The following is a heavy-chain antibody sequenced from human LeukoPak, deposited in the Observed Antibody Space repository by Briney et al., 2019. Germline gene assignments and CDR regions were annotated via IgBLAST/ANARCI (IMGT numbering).Heavy chain of an antibody. CDR3: GRVQSGSLLRYGMDV. CDR1: GYTLTTSD. CDR2: MNPNTGHT. V-gene: IGHV1-8*01. J-gene: IGHJ6*02. D-gene: IGHD3-10*01. Sequence: ASVKVSCKASGYTLTTSDINWVRQATGQGLEWMGWMNPNTGHTGFTQKFQGRVTMTRSISLNTAYMELGSLRSEDTAVYFCGRVQSGSLLRYGMDVWGQGTTVTVSS.